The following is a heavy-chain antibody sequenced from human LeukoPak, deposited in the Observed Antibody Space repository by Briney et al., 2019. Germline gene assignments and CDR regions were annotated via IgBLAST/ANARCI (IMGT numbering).Heavy chain of an antibody. CDR1: GGSISSYY. V-gene: IGHV4-4*09. J-gene: IGHJ4*02. D-gene: IGHD2-8*01. CDR3: ARHRVYGHFDY. CDR2: IYTSGST. Sequence: SETLSLTCTVSGGSISSYYWSWIRQPPGKGLEWIGYIYTSGSTNYNPSLKSRVTISVDTSKNQFSLKLSPVTAADTAVYYCARHRVYGHFDYWGQGTLVTVSS.